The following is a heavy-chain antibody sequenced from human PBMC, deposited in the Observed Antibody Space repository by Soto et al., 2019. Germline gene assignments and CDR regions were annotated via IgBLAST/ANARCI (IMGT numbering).Heavy chain of an antibody. J-gene: IGHJ5*02. CDR1: GGSISSGDYS. D-gene: IGHD2-2*01. CDR2: IYLSGST. V-gene: IGHV4-30-2*01. CDR3: AGVPDR. Sequence: QLQLQESGSGLVKPSQTLSLTCAVSGGSISSGDYSWSWIRQPPGKGLEWTGYIYLSGSTYYNPAPTSRATISVQRCMNQYSLKLSSVTAAGTAVYDSAGVPDRWGQGTRVTVAS.